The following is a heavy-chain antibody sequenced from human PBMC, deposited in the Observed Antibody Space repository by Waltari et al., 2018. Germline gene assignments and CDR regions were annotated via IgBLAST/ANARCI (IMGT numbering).Heavy chain of an antibody. J-gene: IGHJ4*02. V-gene: IGHV1-69-2*01. D-gene: IGHD5-12*01. CDR2: VDPEDGET. CDR1: YTFTDYY. Sequence: YTFTDYYMHWVQQAPGKGLEWMGLVDPEDGETIYAEKFQGRVTITADTSTDTAYMELSSLRSEDTAVYYCATFKKRWLQFNYWGQGTLVTVSS. CDR3: ATFKKRWLQFNY.